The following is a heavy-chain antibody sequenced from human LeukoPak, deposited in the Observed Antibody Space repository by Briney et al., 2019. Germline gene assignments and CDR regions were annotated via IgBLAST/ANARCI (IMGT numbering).Heavy chain of an antibody. J-gene: IGHJ4*02. CDR1: GFTFSSYA. Sequence: GGSLRLSCVASGFTFSSYAMSWVRQAPGKGLEWVSAISGSGGSTYYADSVKGRFTISRDNSKNTLYLQMNSLRAEDTAVYYCAKDIGQWLVRHDFAYWGQGTLVTVSS. V-gene: IGHV3-23*01. CDR2: ISGSGGST. D-gene: IGHD6-19*01. CDR3: AKDIGQWLVRHDFAY.